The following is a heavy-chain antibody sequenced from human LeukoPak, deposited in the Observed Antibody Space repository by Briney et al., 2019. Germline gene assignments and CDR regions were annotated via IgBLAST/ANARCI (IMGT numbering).Heavy chain of an antibody. Sequence: PSETLSLSCTVSGGSISSGGYYWSWIRQHPGKGLEWIGYIYYSGSTYYNPSLKSRVTISVDTSKNQFSLKLSSVTAADTAVYYCASSLIHDTVTRRKRGSNFDYWGQGTLVTVSS. CDR3: ASSLIHDTVTRRKRGSNFDY. CDR1: GGSISSGGYY. CDR2: IYYSGST. J-gene: IGHJ4*02. V-gene: IGHV4-31*03. D-gene: IGHD4-17*01.